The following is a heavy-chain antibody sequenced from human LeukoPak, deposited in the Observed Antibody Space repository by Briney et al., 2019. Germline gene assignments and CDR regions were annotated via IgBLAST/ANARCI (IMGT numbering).Heavy chain of an antibody. CDR2: ISAYNGNT. D-gene: IGHD3-3*01. Sequence: GESLKISCKGSGYSFTSYGISWVRQAPGQGLEWMGWISAYNGNTNYAQKLQGRVTMTTDTSTSTAYMELRSLRSDDTAVYYCARDAYYDFWSGYYYYYGMDVWGQGTTVTVSS. J-gene: IGHJ6*02. CDR1: GYSFTSYG. CDR3: ARDAYYDFWSGYYYYYGMDV. V-gene: IGHV1-18*01.